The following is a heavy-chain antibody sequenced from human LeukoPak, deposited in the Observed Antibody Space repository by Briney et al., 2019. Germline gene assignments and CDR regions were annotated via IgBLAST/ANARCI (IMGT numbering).Heavy chain of an antibody. CDR1: GFTFSDSW. CDR2: IKQDGSEM. J-gene: IGHJ4*02. V-gene: IGHV3-7*01. Sequence: PGGSLRLSCAASGFTFSDSWMDWVRQAPGKGLEWVANIKQDGSEMYYVDSVKGRFTISRDNAKNSLYLQMNSLRAEDTAVYYCSRSLNYWGQGTLVTVSS. CDR3: SRSLNY.